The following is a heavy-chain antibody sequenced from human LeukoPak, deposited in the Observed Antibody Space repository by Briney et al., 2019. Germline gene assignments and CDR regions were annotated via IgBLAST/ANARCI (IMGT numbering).Heavy chain of an antibody. J-gene: IGHJ3*02. CDR2: VYYSGNT. V-gene: IGHV4-59*07. Sequence: PSHTLSLTCTVSGGSISTYYWSWIRQPPGKRLEWIGYVYYSGNTNYNPSLQSRVTISVDTSKNQFSLNLNSVTAADTALYYCAIVGTFAFDIWGQGTMVTVSS. CDR1: GGSISTYY. CDR3: AIVGTFAFDI. D-gene: IGHD1-14*01.